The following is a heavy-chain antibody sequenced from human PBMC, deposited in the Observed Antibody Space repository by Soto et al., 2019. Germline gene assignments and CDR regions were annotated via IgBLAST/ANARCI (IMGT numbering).Heavy chain of an antibody. V-gene: IGHV4-59*01. D-gene: IGHD2-15*01. CDR1: GGSISSYY. J-gene: IGHJ4*02. CDR2: IYYSGST. Sequence: SETLSLTCTVSGGSISSYYWSWIRQPPGKGLEWIGYIYYSGSTNYNPSLKSRVTISVDTSKNQFSLKLSSVTAADTAVYYCARIAPWRYGSGGSCYYFDYWGQGTLVTVSS. CDR3: ARIAPWRYGSGGSCYYFDY.